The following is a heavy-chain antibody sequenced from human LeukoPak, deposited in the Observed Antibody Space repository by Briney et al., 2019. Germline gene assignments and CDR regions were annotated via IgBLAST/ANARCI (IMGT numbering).Heavy chain of an antibody. CDR1: GYSISSGYY. CDR3: ARGGGAFDI. Sequence: SETLSLTCAVSGYSISSGYYWSWIRQPPGKGLEWIGEINHSGSTNYNPSLKSRVTISVDTSKNQFSLKLSSVTAADTAVYYCARGGGAFDIWGQGTMVTVSS. J-gene: IGHJ3*02. CDR2: INHSGST. V-gene: IGHV4-34*01.